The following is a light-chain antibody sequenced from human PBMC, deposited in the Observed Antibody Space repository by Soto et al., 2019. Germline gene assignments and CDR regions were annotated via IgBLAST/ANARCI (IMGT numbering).Light chain of an antibody. J-gene: IGKJ3*01. V-gene: IGKV3-20*01. CDR3: QQYGSSSLFT. Sequence: EIVLTQSPGTLSLSPGERATLSCRASQSVSSSYLAWYQQKPGQAPRLLIYGASSMATGIPDRFSGSGSGTDFTLTISRLEPEDFAVYYCQQYGSSSLFTFGPGTKVDIK. CDR1: QSVSSSY. CDR2: GAS.